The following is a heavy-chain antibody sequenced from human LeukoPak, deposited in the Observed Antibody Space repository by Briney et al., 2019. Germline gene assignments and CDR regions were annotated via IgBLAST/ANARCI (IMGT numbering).Heavy chain of an antibody. D-gene: IGHD6-13*01. V-gene: IGHV4-61*01. Sequence: PSETLSLTCTVSGGSVSSGSDYWSWIRQPPGTGLEWIGYIYYSGSTNYNPSLKSRVTISVDTSKNQFSLKLSSVTAADTAVYYCAREWAAAGTITFDYWGQGTLVTVSS. CDR1: GGSVSSGSDY. CDR3: AREWAAAGTITFDY. J-gene: IGHJ4*02. CDR2: IYYSGST.